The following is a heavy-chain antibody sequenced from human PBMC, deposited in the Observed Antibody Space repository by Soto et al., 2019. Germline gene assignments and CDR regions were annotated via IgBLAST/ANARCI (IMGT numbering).Heavy chain of an antibody. CDR3: ARDHDEDFGYDLDSFDF. CDR1: GFTFDNYA. J-gene: IGHJ4*02. Sequence: EAQLVESGGGLVQPGRSLRLYCAASGFTFDNYAMHWVRQGPGKGLEWVSGINWNSVTFDYADSVKGRFTISRDNAKNSLYLQMDRLRPEDTAFYYCARDHDEDFGYDLDSFDFWGRGTLVTVSS. CDR2: INWNSVTF. D-gene: IGHD5-12*01. V-gene: IGHV3-9*01.